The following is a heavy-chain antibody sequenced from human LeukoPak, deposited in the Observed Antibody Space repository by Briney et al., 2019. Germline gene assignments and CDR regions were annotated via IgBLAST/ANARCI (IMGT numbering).Heavy chain of an antibody. J-gene: IGHJ4*02. D-gene: IGHD1-1*01. CDR1: GYSISSGYY. CDR2: IFHSGST. V-gene: IGHV4-38-2*01. CDR3: ARGNWNDVVGYYFDY. Sequence: PSETLSLTCDVSGYSISSGYYWGWIRQPPGKGLEWIGSIFHSGSTFYNASLKSRLTMSVDTSKNQLSLRLSSVTAADTAVYYCARGNWNDVVGYYFDYWGQGTLVTVSS.